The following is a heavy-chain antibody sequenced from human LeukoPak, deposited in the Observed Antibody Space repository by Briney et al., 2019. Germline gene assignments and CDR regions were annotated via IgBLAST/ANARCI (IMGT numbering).Heavy chain of an antibody. CDR3: ARDRIAAYNWFDP. CDR1: GFTFSSYS. V-gene: IGHV3-21*01. Sequence: PGGSLRLSCAASGFTFSSYSMNWVRQASGKRVKWVSSISSSSSYIYYADSVKGRFTISRDNAKNSLYLQMNSLRADDTAVYYCARDRIAAYNWFDPWGQGTLVTVSS. J-gene: IGHJ5*02. CDR2: ISSSSSYI. D-gene: IGHD6-13*01.